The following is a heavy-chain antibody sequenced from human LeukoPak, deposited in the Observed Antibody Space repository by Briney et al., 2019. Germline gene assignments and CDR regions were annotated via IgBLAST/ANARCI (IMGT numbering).Heavy chain of an antibody. CDR1: GFTFSSTA. D-gene: IGHD5-18*01. Sequence: GGSLRLPCVASGFTFSSTAMGWVRQAPGKGLEWVSAISGSGGSTYCADSVKGRFTISRDNSKNTLYLQMNSLRAEDTAVYYCAKGGWIQLNYWGQGTLVTVSS. CDR3: AKGGWIQLNY. CDR2: ISGSGGST. J-gene: IGHJ4*02. V-gene: IGHV3-23*01.